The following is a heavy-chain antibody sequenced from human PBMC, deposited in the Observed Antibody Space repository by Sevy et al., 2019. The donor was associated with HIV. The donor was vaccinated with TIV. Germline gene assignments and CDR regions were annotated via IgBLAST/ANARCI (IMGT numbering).Heavy chain of an antibody. J-gene: IGHJ5*02. CDR3: ARDSGYTINYSPWAT. CDR1: GFTFSTYP. Sequence: GGSLRLSCAASGFTFSTYPMHWVRQSPGKGLEWVAVISYDGSSKYYADSVTGRVPISRDISKNTVFLQMDSLGVDDTAVYYCARDSGYTINYSPWATWGQGALVTVSS. D-gene: IGHD3-10*01. V-gene: IGHV3-30-3*01. CDR2: ISYDGSSK.